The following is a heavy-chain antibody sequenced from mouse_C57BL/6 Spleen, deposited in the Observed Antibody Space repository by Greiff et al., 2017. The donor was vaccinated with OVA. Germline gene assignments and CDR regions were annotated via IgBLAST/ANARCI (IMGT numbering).Heavy chain of an antibody. CDR1: GYTFTDYE. V-gene: IGHV1-15*01. J-gene: IGHJ2*01. CDR3: LNWAFDY. Sequence: QVQLQQPGAELVRPGASVTLSCKASGYTFTDYEMHWVKQTPVHGLEWIGAIDPETGGTAYNQKFKGKAILTADKSSSTAYMELRSLTSEDSAVYYCLNWAFDYWGQGTTLTVSS. D-gene: IGHD4-1*02. CDR2: IDPETGGT.